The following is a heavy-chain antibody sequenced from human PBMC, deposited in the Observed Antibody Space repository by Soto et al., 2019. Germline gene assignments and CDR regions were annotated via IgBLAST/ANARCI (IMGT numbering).Heavy chain of an antibody. Sequence: PSETLSLTWTVSGGSISSYYWSWIGQPAGKGLEWIGRIYTSGGTNYNPSLKRRVTMSVDTSKNQFSLKLSSVTAAGTAVYYCARDLRSSSDKSLYVWGQGTTVTVSS. CDR3: ARDLRSSSDKSLYV. D-gene: IGHD6-6*01. V-gene: IGHV4-4*07. J-gene: IGHJ6*02. CDR2: IYTSGGT. CDR1: GGSISSYY.